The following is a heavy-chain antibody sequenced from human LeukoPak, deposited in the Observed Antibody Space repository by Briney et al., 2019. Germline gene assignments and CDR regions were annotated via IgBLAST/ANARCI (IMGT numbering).Heavy chain of an antibody. V-gene: IGHV3-11*04. Sequence: GGSLRLSCAASGFTFSDYYMSWISQAPGKRLEWVSYISSSGSTIYYADSVKGRFTISRDNAKNSLYLQMNSLRAEDTAVYYCASLSGGDYGDYVAPGYWGQGTLVTVSS. CDR3: ASLSGGDYGDYVAPGY. J-gene: IGHJ4*02. D-gene: IGHD4-17*01. CDR1: GFTFSDYY. CDR2: ISSSGSTI.